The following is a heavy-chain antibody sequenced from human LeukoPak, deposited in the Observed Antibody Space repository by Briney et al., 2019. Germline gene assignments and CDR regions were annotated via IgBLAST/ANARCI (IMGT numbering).Heavy chain of an antibody. CDR1: GDSVSSNSAA. D-gene: IGHD3-3*01. CDR3: AREGYYDFWSGYSWFDP. CDR2: TYYRSKWYN. J-gene: IGHJ5*02. V-gene: IGHV6-1*01. Sequence: SQTLSLTCAISGDSVSSNSAAWNWIRHSPSRGLEWLGRTYYRSKWYNDYAVSVKSRITINPDTSKNQFSLKLSSVTAADTAVYYCAREGYYDFWSGYSWFDPWGQGTLVTVSS.